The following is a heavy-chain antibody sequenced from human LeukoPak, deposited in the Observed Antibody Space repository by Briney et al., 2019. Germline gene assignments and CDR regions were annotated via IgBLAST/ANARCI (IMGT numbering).Heavy chain of an antibody. Sequence: SQTLSLTCAISGDSVSSNSVTWNWIRQSPSGGLQWLGRTYYRSTWYNDYAVSVRGRITVNPDTSKNQFSLHLNSVTPEDTAVYYCARRLTQYDCFDPWGQGILVTVSS. CDR1: GDSVSSNSVT. D-gene: IGHD2-2*01. CDR2: TYYRSTWYN. J-gene: IGHJ5*02. V-gene: IGHV6-1*01. CDR3: ARRLTQYDCFDP.